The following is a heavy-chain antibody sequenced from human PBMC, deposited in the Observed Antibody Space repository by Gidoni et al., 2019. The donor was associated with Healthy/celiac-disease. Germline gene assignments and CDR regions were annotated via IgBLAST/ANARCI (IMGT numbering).Heavy chain of an antibody. CDR2: IYYSGST. Sequence: QVQLQESGPGLVKPSQTLSLTCTVSGGSISSGGYYWSWIRQHPGKGLDWIGYIYYSGSTYYNPSLKSRVTIAVDTSKKQFSLKLSSVTAADTAVYYCARAPDYYDSSGYLDYWGQGTLVTVSS. D-gene: IGHD3-22*01. CDR3: ARAPDYYDSSGYLDY. J-gene: IGHJ4*02. CDR1: GGSISSGGYY. V-gene: IGHV4-31*03.